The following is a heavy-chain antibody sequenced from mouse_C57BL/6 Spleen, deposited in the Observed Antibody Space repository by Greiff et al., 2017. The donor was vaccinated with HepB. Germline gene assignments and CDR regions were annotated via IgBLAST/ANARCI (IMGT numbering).Heavy chain of an antibody. Sequence: VQLKPSGAELVKPGASVKFSCTASGFNIKDYYMHWVKQRTEQGLEWIGRIDPEDGETKYAPKFHGKATKTADTSSNTAYRKLSSLTSESTAVYYCARTYGNYLYYYAMDYWGQGTSVTVSS. V-gene: IGHV14-2*01. CDR1: GFNIKDYY. CDR3: ARTYGNYLYYYAMDY. CDR2: IDPEDGET. J-gene: IGHJ4*01. D-gene: IGHD2-1*01.